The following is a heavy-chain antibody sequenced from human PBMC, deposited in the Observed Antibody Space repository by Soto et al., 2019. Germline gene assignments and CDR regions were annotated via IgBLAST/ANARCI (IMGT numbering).Heavy chain of an antibody. Sequence: EVQLVESGGGLVQPGGSLRLSCAASGFTVSSTYMNWVRQAPGKGLEWVSLIYSGGNTYYADSVKGRFTISRDNSKNTLYLQLISLRAEDTAVYYCARSWAVAGSYDSWGQGTLVTVSS. CDR2: IYSGGNT. J-gene: IGHJ4*02. V-gene: IGHV3-66*01. D-gene: IGHD6-19*01. CDR3: ARSWAVAGSYDS. CDR1: GFTVSSTY.